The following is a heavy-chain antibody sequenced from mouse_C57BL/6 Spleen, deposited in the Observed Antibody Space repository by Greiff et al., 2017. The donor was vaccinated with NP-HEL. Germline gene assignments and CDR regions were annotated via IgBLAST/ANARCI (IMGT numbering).Heavy chain of an antibody. D-gene: IGHD2-3*01. Sequence: VQLQQSGAELVRPGASVKLSCKASGYTFTDYYINWVKQRPGQGLEWIARIYPGSGNTYYNEKFKGKATLTAEKSSSTAYMQLSSLTSEDSAVYFCARCDGYSFDDWGKGTTLTVSS. CDR3: ARCDGYSFDD. CDR1: GYTFTDYY. CDR2: IYPGSGNT. V-gene: IGHV1-76*01. J-gene: IGHJ2*01.